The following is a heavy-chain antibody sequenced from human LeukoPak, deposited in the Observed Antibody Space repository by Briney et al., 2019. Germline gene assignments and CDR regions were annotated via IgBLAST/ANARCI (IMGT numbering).Heavy chain of an antibody. CDR3: ARDMGSYYAFDY. CDR1: GFTFSSYS. Sequence: GGSLRLSCAASGFTFSSYSMNWVRQAPGKRLEWVSSISSSSSYIYYADSVKGRFTISRDNAKNSLYLQMNSLRAEDTAVYYCARDMGSYYAFDYWGQGTLVTVSS. V-gene: IGHV3-21*01. CDR2: ISSSSSYI. J-gene: IGHJ4*02. D-gene: IGHD1-26*01.